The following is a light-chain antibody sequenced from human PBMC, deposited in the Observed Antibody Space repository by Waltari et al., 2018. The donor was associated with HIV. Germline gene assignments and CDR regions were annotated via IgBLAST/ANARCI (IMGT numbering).Light chain of an antibody. CDR3: SSYKNNNTIV. CDR2: EVK. V-gene: IGLV2-18*02. Sequence: QSALTQPPSVSASPGQSVTISCTATSSDIGSYNRVSWYLQPPGTAPRIIIYEVKNRPSGVPDRFSASKSGNTASLTISGLQAEDEADYYCSSYKNNNTIVFGTGTKVTVL. J-gene: IGLJ1*01. CDR1: SSDIGSYNR.